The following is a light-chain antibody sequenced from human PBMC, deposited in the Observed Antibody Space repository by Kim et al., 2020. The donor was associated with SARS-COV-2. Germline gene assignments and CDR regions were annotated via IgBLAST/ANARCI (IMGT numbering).Light chain of an antibody. CDR2: AAS. CDR3: QQSYRTPYT. V-gene: IGKV1-39*01. J-gene: IGKJ2*01. CDR1: QSVSSF. Sequence: SASVGDRVTITCRASQSVSSFFSWYQQKPGKAPKLLIYAASSLQSGVPSRFSGSGSGTDFTLTISSLQPEDFATYYCQQSYRTPYTFGQGTKLEI.